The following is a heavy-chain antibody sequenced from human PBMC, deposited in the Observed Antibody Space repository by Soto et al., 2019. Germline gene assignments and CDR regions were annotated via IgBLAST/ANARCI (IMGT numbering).Heavy chain of an antibody. Sequence: GESLKISCKGSGYSFTSYWISWVRQMPGKGLEWMGRIDPSDSYTNYSPSFQGHVTISADKSISTAYLQWSSLKASDTAMYYCASRRDADNYEDSWGQGTQVTVSS. J-gene: IGHJ4*02. CDR3: ASRRDADNYEDS. V-gene: IGHV5-10-1*01. CDR1: GYSFTSYW. CDR2: IDPSDSYT. D-gene: IGHD3-3*01.